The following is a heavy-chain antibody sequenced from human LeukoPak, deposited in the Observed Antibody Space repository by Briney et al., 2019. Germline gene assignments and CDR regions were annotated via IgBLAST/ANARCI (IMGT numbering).Heavy chain of an antibody. D-gene: IGHD3/OR15-3a*01. CDR2: ISSRDGTI. V-gene: IGHV3-48*01. Sequence: GGSLRLSCAASGFSFSSYSMNWGRQAPGKGVGWVSYISSRDGTIYYADSVKGRFTISRDNAKNSLYLQMNSLRAEDTAVYYCARDAHRTGTSFDYWGQGTLVTVSS. J-gene: IGHJ4*02. CDR1: GFSFSSYS. CDR3: ARDAHRTGTSFDY.